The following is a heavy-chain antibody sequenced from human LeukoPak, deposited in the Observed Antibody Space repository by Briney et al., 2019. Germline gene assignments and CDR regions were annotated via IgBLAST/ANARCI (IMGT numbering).Heavy chain of an antibody. D-gene: IGHD5-12*01. CDR1: GFTFSSYW. CDR3: ARVAGYSGYDYGADY. CDR2: INSDGSST. V-gene: IGHV3-74*01. Sequence: GGSLRLSCAASGFTFSSYWMHWVRQAPGKGLVWVSPINSDGSSTSYADSLKGRFTISRDNAKNTLYLQMNSLRVEDTAVYYCARVAGYSGYDYGADYWGQGTLVTVSS. J-gene: IGHJ4*02.